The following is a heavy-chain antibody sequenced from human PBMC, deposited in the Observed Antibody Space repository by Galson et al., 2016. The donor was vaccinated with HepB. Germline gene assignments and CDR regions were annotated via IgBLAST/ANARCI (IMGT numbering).Heavy chain of an antibody. J-gene: IGHJ4*02. CDR1: GFIFRAYA. CDR3: ARAPALAEKLDY. D-gene: IGHD1-1*01. V-gene: IGHV3-30*04. Sequence: SLRLSCAASGFIFRAYAMHWVRQASGKGLEWVAVTSSDATSEYYLDSVKGRFTISRDNSKNTLFLQMNGLRGEDTAIYYCARAPALAEKLDYWGPGSLVIVSS. CDR2: TSSDATSE.